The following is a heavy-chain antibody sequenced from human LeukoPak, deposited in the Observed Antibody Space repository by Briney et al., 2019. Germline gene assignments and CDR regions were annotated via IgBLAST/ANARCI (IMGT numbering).Heavy chain of an antibody. CDR2: ISGSGGST. CDR1: GFTFSSYS. D-gene: IGHD2-15*01. V-gene: IGHV3-23*01. Sequence: GGSLRLSCAASGFTFSSYSMNWVRQAPGKGLEWVSAISGSGGSTYYADSVKGRFTISRDNSKNTLYLQMNSLRAEDTAVYYCAKDRGYCSGGSCYEDYWGQGTLVTVSS. CDR3: AKDRGYCSGGSCYEDY. J-gene: IGHJ4*02.